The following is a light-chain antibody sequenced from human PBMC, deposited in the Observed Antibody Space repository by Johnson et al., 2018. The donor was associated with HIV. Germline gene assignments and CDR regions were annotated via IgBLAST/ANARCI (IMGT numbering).Light chain of an antibody. CDR3: GTWDTSLSAGGV. V-gene: IGLV1-51*02. J-gene: IGLJ1*01. CDR2: ENT. Sequence: QSVLTQPPSVSAAPGQKVTISCSGSSSNIGNKYVSWYQQLPGTAPKLLIYENTKRPSGIPDRFSGSKSGTSATLGIPGLPPGDEADYYCGTWDTSLSAGGVFGSGTKVTVL. CDR1: SSNIGNKY.